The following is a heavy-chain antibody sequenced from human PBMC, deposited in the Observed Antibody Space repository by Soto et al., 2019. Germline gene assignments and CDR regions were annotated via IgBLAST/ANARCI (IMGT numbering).Heavy chain of an antibody. CDR3: AKVRTWTYLDY. J-gene: IGHJ4*02. V-gene: IGHV3-23*01. CDR2: ISGNGDSI. D-gene: IGHD1-1*01. Sequence: PGGSLRLSCAASGFTFSSYATSWVRRAPGKGLEWVSSISGNGDSIYYADSVKGRFTISRDNSKNTLYLQMNSLRAEDTAVYYCAKVRTWTYLDYWGQGTLVTVS. CDR1: GFTFSSYA.